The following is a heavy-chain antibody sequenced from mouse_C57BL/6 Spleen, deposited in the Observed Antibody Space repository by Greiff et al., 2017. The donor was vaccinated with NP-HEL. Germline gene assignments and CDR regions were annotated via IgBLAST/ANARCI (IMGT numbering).Heavy chain of an antibody. CDR2: ISSGSSTI. V-gene: IGHV5-17*01. CDR1: GFTFSDYG. J-gene: IGHJ4*01. D-gene: IGHD2-3*01. Sequence: EVKLQESGGGLVKPGGSLKLSCAASGFTFSDYGMHWVRQAPEKGLEWVAYISSGSSTIYYADTVKSRFTISRDNAKNTLFLQMTSLRSEDTAMYYCASGYYYYYAMDYWGQGTSVTVSS. CDR3: ASGYYYYYAMDY.